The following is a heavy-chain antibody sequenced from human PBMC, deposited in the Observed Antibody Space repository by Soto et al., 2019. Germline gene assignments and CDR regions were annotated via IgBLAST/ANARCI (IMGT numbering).Heavy chain of an antibody. D-gene: IGHD5-12*01. V-gene: IGHV1-46*01. CDR3: ARGGVSGLRRDGYNHWFDP. CDR2: IDPSGGST. CDR1: VYTFSSGH. J-gene: IGHJ5*02. Sequence: SVAASCKTSVYTFSSGHMHWVRHAPRQGLDWMGIIDPSGGSTSYAQKFQGRVTMTRDTSTSTVYMELSSVRSEDTAVYYCARGGVSGLRRDGYNHWFDPRGQAPLVTVSS.